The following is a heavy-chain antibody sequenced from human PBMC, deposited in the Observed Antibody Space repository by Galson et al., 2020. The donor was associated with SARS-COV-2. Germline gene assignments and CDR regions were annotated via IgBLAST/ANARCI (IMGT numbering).Heavy chain of an antibody. CDR1: GGTFSSYA. CDR2: IIPIFGTA. J-gene: IGHJ4*02. CDR3: ARVSVYYYDSSGYYYFDY. V-gene: IGHV1-69*13. Sequence: SVKVSCKASGGTFSSYAISWVRQAPGQGLEWMGGIIPIFGTANYAQKFQGRVTITADESTSTAYMELSSLRSEDTAVYYCARVSVYYYDSSGYYYFDYWGQGTLVTVSS. D-gene: IGHD3-22*01.